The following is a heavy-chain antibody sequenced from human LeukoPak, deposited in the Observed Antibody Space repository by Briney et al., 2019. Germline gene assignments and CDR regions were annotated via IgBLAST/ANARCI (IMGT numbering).Heavy chain of an antibody. V-gene: IGHV3-74*01. CDR1: GFTLSNYW. CDR3: ARDVYDSSGFSGAFDI. CDR2: INTDGSST. D-gene: IGHD3-22*01. J-gene: IGHJ3*02. Sequence: PGGSLRLPCSASGFTLSNYWMHWVRQAPGKGLVWVSRINTDGSSTNYADSVKGRFTVSRDNAKNTLYLQMNSLRAEDTAVYYCARDVYDSSGFSGAFDIWGQGTMVTVSS.